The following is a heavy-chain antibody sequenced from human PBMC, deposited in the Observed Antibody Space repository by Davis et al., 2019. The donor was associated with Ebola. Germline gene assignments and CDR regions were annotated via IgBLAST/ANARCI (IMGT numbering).Heavy chain of an antibody. CDR2: INPNSGGT. D-gene: IGHD4-23*01. Sequence: ASVQVSCKASGYTFTGYYIHWVRQAPGQGLEWMGRINPNSGGTNFAQKFQGRVTMTRDTSISTAYMELISLRSDDTAVYYCARGYTVVTFYGMDVWGKGTMVTVSS. CDR1: GYTFTGYY. V-gene: IGHV1-2*06. J-gene: IGHJ6*04. CDR3: ARGYTVVTFYGMDV.